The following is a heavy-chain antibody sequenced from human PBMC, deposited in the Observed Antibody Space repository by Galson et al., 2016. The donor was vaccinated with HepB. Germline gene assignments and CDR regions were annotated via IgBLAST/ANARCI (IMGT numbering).Heavy chain of an antibody. V-gene: IGHV3-53*01. CDR2: IFSGDAT. D-gene: IGHD3-22*01. CDR3: EGYSDPFDI. J-gene: IGHJ3*02. CDR1: GLSVSGKY. Sequence: SLRLSCAASGLSVSGKYISWARQAPGKGLEWISAIFSGDATYYRASVKGRFPISRDTSKNTLYLQMNNLRAEDTAIYYCEGYSDPFDIWGQGTMVTVSS.